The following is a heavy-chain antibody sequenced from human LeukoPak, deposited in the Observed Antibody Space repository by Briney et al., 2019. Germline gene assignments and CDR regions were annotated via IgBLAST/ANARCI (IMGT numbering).Heavy chain of an antibody. D-gene: IGHD1-26*01. CDR3: AREQYSGDYRLFVH. Sequence: ASVKVSCKASGYTFTGYYIYWVRQAPGQGLEWVGWINPYTGGTKYAQNFQGRVTMTRDTSISTANMALSGLTSGDTAVYFCAREQYSGDYRLFVHWGQGTLITVSS. V-gene: IGHV1-2*02. J-gene: IGHJ5*02. CDR2: INPYTGGT. CDR1: GYTFTGYY.